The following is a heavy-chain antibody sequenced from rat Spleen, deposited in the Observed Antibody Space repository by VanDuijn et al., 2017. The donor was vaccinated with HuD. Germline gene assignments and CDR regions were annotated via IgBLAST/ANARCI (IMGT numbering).Heavy chain of an antibody. D-gene: IGHD1-11*01. J-gene: IGHJ4*01. CDR1: GFTFGVYG. Sequence: EVQLVESDGGLVQPGRSLKLSCAASGFTFGVYGMHWIRQAPTKGLEWVASISPSGTKSHYRDSVKGRFTISRDNAKSTLYLQMDSLRSEDTATYYCVKEANYGGLMDAWGQGASVTVSS. CDR2: ISPSGTKS. V-gene: IGHV5-19*01. CDR3: VKEANYGGLMDA.